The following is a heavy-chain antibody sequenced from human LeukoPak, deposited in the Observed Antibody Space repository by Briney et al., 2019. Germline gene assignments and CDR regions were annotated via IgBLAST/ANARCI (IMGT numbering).Heavy chain of an antibody. CDR3: ASVDCSSTSCYYVSDG. Sequence: ASVKVSCKASGYTFTSYGISWVRQAPGQGLEWMGWISAYNGNTNYAQKLQGRVTMTTDTSTSTAYMELKSLRCDDTAVYYCASVDCSSTSCYYVSDGWGQGTLVTASS. CDR2: ISAYNGNT. CDR1: GYTFTSYG. J-gene: IGHJ4*02. V-gene: IGHV1-18*01. D-gene: IGHD2-2*01.